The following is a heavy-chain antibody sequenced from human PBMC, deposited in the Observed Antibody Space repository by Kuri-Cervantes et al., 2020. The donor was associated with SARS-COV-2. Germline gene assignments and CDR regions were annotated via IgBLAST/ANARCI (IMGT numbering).Heavy chain of an antibody. CDR1: EYSFTDYA. CDR3: ARDLLGVGYCSGGSCPYYFDY. D-gene: IGHD2-15*01. CDR2: INAGNGDT. Sequence: ASVKVSCKASEYSFTDYAIQWVRQAPGQRLEWMAWINAGNGDTKYSQNFQGRVTITRDTSATTAYLELSSLRSEDTAVYYCARDLLGVGYCSGGSCPYYFDYWGQGTLVTVSS. J-gene: IGHJ4*02. V-gene: IGHV1-3*01.